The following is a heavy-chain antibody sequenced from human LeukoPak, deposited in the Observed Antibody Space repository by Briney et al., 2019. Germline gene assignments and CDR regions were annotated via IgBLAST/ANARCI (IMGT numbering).Heavy chain of an antibody. J-gene: IGHJ6*02. CDR1: GYTFTSYD. CDR2: MNPNSGNT. CDR3: ARDSYPYQLLTYYYYYYGMDV. D-gene: IGHD2-2*01. Sequence: ASVKVSCTASGYTFTSYDINWVRQATGQGLEWMGWMNPNSGNTGYAQKFQGRVTMTRNTSISTAYVELSSLRSEDTAVYYCARDSYPYQLLTYYYYYYGMDVWGQGTTVTVSS. V-gene: IGHV1-8*01.